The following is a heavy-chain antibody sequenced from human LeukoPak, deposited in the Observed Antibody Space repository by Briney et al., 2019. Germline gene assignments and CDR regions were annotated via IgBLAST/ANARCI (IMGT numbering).Heavy chain of an antibody. D-gene: IGHD3-9*01. V-gene: IGHV1-8*01. CDR1: GYTFTSYD. CDR3: ARVGFDWFNFDY. J-gene: IGHJ4*02. CDR2: MNPNSGNT. Sequence: ASVKVSCKASGYTFTSYDINWVRQAPGQGLEWMGWMNPNSGNTGYAQKFQGRVTMTRDTSISTAYMELSRLRSDDTAVYYCARVGFDWFNFDYWGQGTLVTVSS.